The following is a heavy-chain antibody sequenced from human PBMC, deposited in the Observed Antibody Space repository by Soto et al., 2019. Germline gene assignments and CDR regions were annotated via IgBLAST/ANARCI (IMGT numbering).Heavy chain of an antibody. D-gene: IGHD3-10*01. Sequence: SETLSLTCPVSGFSIRSGGYYWSWIRQHPGKGLEWIGYIYYSGSTYYNPSLKSRVTISVDTSKNQFSLKLSSVTAADTAVYYCAREVTMVRGSLNWFDPWGQGTLVTVSS. CDR3: AREVTMVRGSLNWFDP. V-gene: IGHV4-31*03. CDR2: IYYSGST. CDR1: GFSIRSGGYY. J-gene: IGHJ5*02.